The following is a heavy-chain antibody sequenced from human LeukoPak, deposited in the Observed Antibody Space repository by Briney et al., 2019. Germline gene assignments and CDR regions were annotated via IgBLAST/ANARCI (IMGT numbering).Heavy chain of an antibody. CDR2: ISSSSSYI. V-gene: IGHV3-21*01. Sequence: GGSLRLSCAASGFTFSSYSMNWVRQAPGKGLEWVSSISSSSSYIYYADSVKGRFTISRDNAKNSLYLQMNSLRAEDTAVYYCARDGVPNWGFFVYWGQGTLVTVSS. D-gene: IGHD7-27*01. J-gene: IGHJ4*02. CDR3: ARDGVPNWGFFVY. CDR1: GFTFSSYS.